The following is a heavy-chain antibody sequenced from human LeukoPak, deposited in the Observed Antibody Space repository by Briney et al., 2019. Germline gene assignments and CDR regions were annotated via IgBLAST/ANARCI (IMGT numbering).Heavy chain of an antibody. CDR3: AKDRPYYYDSSGYSY. V-gene: IGHV3-23*01. CDR2: ISGSGGST. Sequence: PGGSLRLSCAASGFTFSSYAMSWVRQTPGKGLEWVSAISGSGGSTYYADSVKGRFTISRDNSKNTLYLQMNSLRAEDTAVYYCAKDRPYYYDSSGYSYWGQGTLVTVSS. D-gene: IGHD3-22*01. CDR1: GFTFSSYA. J-gene: IGHJ4*02.